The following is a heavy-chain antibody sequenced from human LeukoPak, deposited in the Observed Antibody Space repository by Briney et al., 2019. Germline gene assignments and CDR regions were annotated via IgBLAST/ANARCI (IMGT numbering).Heavy chain of an antibody. D-gene: IGHD1-26*01. Sequence: PSETLSLTCTVSDDSITGGSLYWGWVRHSPGKGLEWIGSIYYSGNIYNNPSLKSRVTVSIDTSQNRFSLNLKSVTAADTAVYYCARGLAGGWAAVFDYWGPGTLVTVSS. J-gene: IGHJ4*02. CDR1: DDSITGGSLY. CDR2: IYYSGNI. CDR3: ARGLAGGWAAVFDY. V-gene: IGHV4-39*07.